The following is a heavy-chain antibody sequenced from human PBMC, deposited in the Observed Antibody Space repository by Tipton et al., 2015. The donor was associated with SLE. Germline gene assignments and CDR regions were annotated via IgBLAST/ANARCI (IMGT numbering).Heavy chain of an antibody. Sequence: TLSLTCTVSGGSISSYYWSWIRQPAGKGLEWIGRIYSSGTTNYYPPPKSRVTMSVDTSKNQFSLKLTSVTAADTAVYYCARGGCSGRSCYPYYYGMDVWGPGTTVTVSS. D-gene: IGHD2-15*01. CDR1: GGSISSYY. V-gene: IGHV4-4*07. J-gene: IGHJ6*02. CDR2: IYSSGTT. CDR3: ARGGCSGRSCYPYYYGMDV.